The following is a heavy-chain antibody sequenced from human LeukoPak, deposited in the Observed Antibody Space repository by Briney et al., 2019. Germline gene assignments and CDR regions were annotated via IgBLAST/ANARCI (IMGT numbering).Heavy chain of an antibody. D-gene: IGHD3-10*01. J-gene: IGHJ4*02. V-gene: IGHV4-61*02. CDR2: IYTGGST. CDR1: GGSISSATYY. CDR3: ARDGYGSDY. Sequence: SETLSLTCTVSGGSISSATYYWSWIRQPAGKGLEWIGCIYTGGSTNYNPSLKSRVTISVDTSKNQFSLKLSSVTAADTAVYYCARDGYGSDYWGQGTLVTVSS.